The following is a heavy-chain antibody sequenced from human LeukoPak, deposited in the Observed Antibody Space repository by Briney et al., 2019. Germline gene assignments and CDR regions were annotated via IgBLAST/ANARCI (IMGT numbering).Heavy chain of an antibody. D-gene: IGHD2-2*01. Sequence: GGSLRLSCAASGFTFSSYAMSWVRQAPGKGLEWVSAISGSGGSTYYADSVKGRFTISRDNSKNTLYLQMNSLRAEDTVVYYCAKGTPISDIVVVPAAILPGYWGQGTLVTVSS. CDR1: GFTFSSYA. V-gene: IGHV3-23*01. J-gene: IGHJ4*02. CDR2: ISGSGGST. CDR3: AKGTPISDIVVVPAAILPGY.